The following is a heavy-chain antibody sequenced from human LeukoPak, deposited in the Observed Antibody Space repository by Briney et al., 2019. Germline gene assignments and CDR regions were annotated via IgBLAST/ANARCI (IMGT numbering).Heavy chain of an antibody. CDR1: GYTFTSYY. CDR2: INPSGGST. Sequence: ASVKVSCKASGYTFTSYYMHWVRQAPGQGLEWMGLINPSGGSTSYAQKFQGRVTMTRDMSTSTVYMELSSLRSEDTAVYYCARDKNHKLSKQQLVGTYDYWGQGTLVTVSS. V-gene: IGHV1-46*01. CDR3: ARDKNHKLSKQQLVGTYDY. J-gene: IGHJ4*02. D-gene: IGHD6-13*01.